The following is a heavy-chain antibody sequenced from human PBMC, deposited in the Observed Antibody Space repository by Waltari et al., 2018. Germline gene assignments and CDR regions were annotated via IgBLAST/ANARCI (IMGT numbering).Heavy chain of an antibody. CDR3: ARGTNYYDSSLDY. V-gene: IGHV4-34*01. CDR2: INHSGST. Sequence: QVQLQQWGAGLLKPSETLSLTCAVYGGSFSGYYWSWIRQPPGKGLEWIGEINHSGSTNYTPSLKSRVTISVDTSKNQFSLKLSSVTAADTAVYYCARGTNYYDSSLDYWGQGTLVTVSS. D-gene: IGHD3-22*01. J-gene: IGHJ4*02. CDR1: GGSFSGYY.